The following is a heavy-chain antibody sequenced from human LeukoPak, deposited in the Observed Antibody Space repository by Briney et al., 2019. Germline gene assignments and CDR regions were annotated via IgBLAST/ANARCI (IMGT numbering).Heavy chain of an antibody. Sequence: GGSLRLSCAASGFTFSSYWMSWVRQAPGKGLEWVANIKQDGSEKYYVDSVKGRFTISRDNAKNSLYLQMNSLRAEDTAVYYCTTDKKCSSTNCYPPFAYWGQGTLVTVSS. CDR1: GFTFSSYW. V-gene: IGHV3-7*03. CDR2: IKQDGSEK. CDR3: TTDKKCSSTNCYPPFAY. J-gene: IGHJ4*02. D-gene: IGHD2-2*01.